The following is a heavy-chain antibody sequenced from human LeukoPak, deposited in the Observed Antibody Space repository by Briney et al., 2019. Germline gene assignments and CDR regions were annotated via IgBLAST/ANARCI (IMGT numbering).Heavy chain of an antibody. D-gene: IGHD2-15*01. CDR1: GGSFSGCY. J-gene: IGHJ5*02. CDR2: INDSEST. V-gene: IGHV4-34*01. CDR3: ARPLGYCSDSRCPQSWFDP. Sequence: SETLSLTCAVYGGSFSGCYWSWIRQPPGKGLEWIGEINDSESTNYNPSLKSRVTISVDTSKNQSSLKLSSVTAADTAVYYCARPLGYCSDSRCPQSWFDPWGQGTLVTVSS.